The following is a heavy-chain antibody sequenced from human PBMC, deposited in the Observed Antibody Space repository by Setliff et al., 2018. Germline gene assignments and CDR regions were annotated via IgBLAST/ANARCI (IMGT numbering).Heavy chain of an antibody. J-gene: IGHJ6*02. CDR3: ARVVVVTAIPFYYYYGMDV. D-gene: IGHD2-21*02. V-gene: IGHV1-46*01. CDR2: INPSGGST. Sequence: ASVKVSCKASGGTFSSYAISWVRQAPGQGLEWMGIINPSGGSTSYAQKFQGRVTMTRDTSTSTVYMELSSLRSEDTAVYYCARVVVVTAIPFYYYYGMDVWGQGTTVTVSS. CDR1: GGTFSSYA.